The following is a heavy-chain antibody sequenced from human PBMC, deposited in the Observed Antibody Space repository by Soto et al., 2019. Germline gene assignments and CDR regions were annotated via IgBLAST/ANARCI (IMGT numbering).Heavy chain of an antibody. Sequence: ASVKVSCKASGYTFTSYGISWVRQAPGQGLEWMGWISAYNGNTNYAQKLQGRVTMTTDTSTSTAYMELRSLRSDDTAVYYCARLYYDFWSGYHDAFDIWGQGTXVTVSS. CDR3: ARLYYDFWSGYHDAFDI. CDR2: ISAYNGNT. J-gene: IGHJ3*02. V-gene: IGHV1-18*01. CDR1: GYTFTSYG. D-gene: IGHD3-3*01.